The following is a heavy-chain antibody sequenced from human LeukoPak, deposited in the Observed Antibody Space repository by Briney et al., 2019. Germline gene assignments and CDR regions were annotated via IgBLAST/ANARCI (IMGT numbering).Heavy chain of an antibody. J-gene: IGHJ4*02. CDR3: ARDGIVATITFAFDY. V-gene: IGHV1-18*01. D-gene: IGHD5-12*01. CDR2: ISAYNGNT. CDR1: GYTFTSYG. Sequence: ASVKLSCKASGYTFTSYGISWVRPAPSQGLEWIACISAYNGNTNCAQKLQGRVTMTTDTSKSTAYMELRSLRSDDTAVYYCARDGIVATITFAFDYWGQGTLVTVSS.